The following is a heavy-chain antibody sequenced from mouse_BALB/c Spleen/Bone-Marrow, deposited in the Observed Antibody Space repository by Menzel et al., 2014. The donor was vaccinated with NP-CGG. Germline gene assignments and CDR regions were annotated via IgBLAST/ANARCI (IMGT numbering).Heavy chain of an antibody. CDR3: ARWGAYFDC. Sequence: VQLQQSGAELVRPGTPVKLSCKASGYTFTSYWMNWVKQRPGRGLEWIGRIDPSDSETHYNQKFKDKATLTVDKSSSTAYIQLISLTSEDSAVYYCARWGAYFDCWGQGTTLTVSS. J-gene: IGHJ2*01. V-gene: IGHV1-61*01. CDR2: IDPSDSET. CDR1: GYTFTSYW.